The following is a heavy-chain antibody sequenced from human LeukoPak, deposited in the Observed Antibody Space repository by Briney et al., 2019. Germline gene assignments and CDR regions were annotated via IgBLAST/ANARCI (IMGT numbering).Heavy chain of an antibody. CDR2: ISSSSSYI. Sequence: PGGSLRLSCAASGFTFSSYSMNWVRQAPGEGLERVSSISSSSSYIYYADSVKGRFTISRDNAKNSLYLQMNSLRAEDTAVYYCARDGPGYYFDYWGQGTLVTVSS. CDR3: ARDGPGYYFDY. J-gene: IGHJ4*02. CDR1: GFTFSSYS. V-gene: IGHV3-21*01.